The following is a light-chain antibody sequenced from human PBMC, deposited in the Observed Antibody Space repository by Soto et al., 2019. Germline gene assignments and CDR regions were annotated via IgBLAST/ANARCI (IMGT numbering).Light chain of an antibody. J-gene: IGKJ5*01. Sequence: EVVLTQSPATLSLSPVEGATLSCRASQSVSSYLNWYQQKPGQVPRLLMYGVSNRATGIPARFSGSGSGTDFTLTISNLEPEDFAVYYCQQGSNRPITFGQGTRLEIK. V-gene: IGKV3-11*01. CDR2: GVS. CDR3: QQGSNRPIT. CDR1: QSVSSY.